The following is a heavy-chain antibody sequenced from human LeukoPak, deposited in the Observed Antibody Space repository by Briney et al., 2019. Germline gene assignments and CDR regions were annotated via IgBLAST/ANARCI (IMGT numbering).Heavy chain of an antibody. CDR2: IYYNGNT. J-gene: IGHJ6*02. Sequence: SETLSLTCSVSDGSINSYYWNWIRRPPGKGLEWIGYIYYNGNTNYSPSLKSRVTMSVDSSKNLFSLKVSSVTAADTAVYYCARGRSNYYGMDVWGQGTTVTVSS. D-gene: IGHD1-26*01. CDR3: ARGRSNYYGMDV. V-gene: IGHV4-59*01. CDR1: DGSINSYY.